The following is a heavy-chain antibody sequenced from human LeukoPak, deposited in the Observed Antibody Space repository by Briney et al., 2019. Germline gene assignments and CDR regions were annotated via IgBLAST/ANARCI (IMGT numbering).Heavy chain of an antibody. CDR1: GGSFSGYY. CDR3: ARGHSSSSPFDY. Sequence: SETLSLTCAVYGGSFSGYYWSWVRQPPGKRLEWIGEINHSGRHNYNPSLKSRVTISVDTSKNQFSLKLSSVTAADTAVYYRARGHSSSSPFDYWGQGTLVTVSS. CDR2: INHSGRH. D-gene: IGHD6-6*01. J-gene: IGHJ4*02. V-gene: IGHV4-34*01.